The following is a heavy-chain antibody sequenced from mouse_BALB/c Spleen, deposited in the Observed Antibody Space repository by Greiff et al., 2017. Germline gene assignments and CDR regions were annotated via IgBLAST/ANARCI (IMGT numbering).Heavy chain of an antibody. J-gene: IGHJ2*01. Sequence: EVQLQESGGGLVKPGGSLKLSCAASGFTFSDYYMYWVRQTPEKRLEWVATISDGGSYTYYPDSVKGRFTISRDNAKNNLYLQMSSLKSEDTAMYYCARAAYYGNYFDYWGQGTTLTVSS. D-gene: IGHD2-10*01. CDR3: ARAAYYGNYFDY. V-gene: IGHV5-4*02. CDR1: GFTFSDYY. CDR2: ISDGGSYT.